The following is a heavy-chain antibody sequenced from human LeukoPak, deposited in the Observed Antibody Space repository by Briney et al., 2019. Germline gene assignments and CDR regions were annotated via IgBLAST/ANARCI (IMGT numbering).Heavy chain of an antibody. J-gene: IGHJ4*02. CDR2: ISGSGGST. CDR1: GFTFSSYA. Sequence: PGGSLRLSCAASGFTFSSYAMSWVRQAPGKGLEWVSAISGSGGSTYYADSVKGRFTISRDNSKNTLYLQMSSLRAEDTAVYYCAKGRVGSSWYGMDFDYWGQGTLVTVSS. CDR3: AKGRVGSSWYGMDFDY. V-gene: IGHV3-23*01. D-gene: IGHD6-13*01.